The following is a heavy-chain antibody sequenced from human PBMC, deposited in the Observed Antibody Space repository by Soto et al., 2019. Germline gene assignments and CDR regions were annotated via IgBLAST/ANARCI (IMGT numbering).Heavy chain of an antibody. CDR2: IYHXCXX. V-gene: IGHV4-30-2*01. Sequence: SSETLSLTCAVSGGSISSGGYSWSWIRQPPVKVLEFICYIYHXCXXXXXXSLXXXXTXSLXXSKXXXSXXXXXXXAADTAVYYCARVPDRWGQGTLVTVSS. CDR3: ARVPDR. J-gene: IGHJ5*02. D-gene: IGHD2-2*01. CDR1: GGSISSGGYS.